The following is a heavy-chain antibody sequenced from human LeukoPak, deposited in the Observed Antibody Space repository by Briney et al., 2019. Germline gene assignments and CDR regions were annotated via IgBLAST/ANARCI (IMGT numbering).Heavy chain of an antibody. Sequence: SETLSLTCTVSGGSLSDYYWSWIRQPPGKGLEWIGYIYYSGSTSYYPSLESRVTISVDTSKTQFSLKLSSVTAADTAVYYCARHLRNSFFDYWGQGTLATVSS. J-gene: IGHJ4*02. V-gene: IGHV4-59*08. CDR2: IYYSGST. CDR1: GGSLSDYY. D-gene: IGHD2/OR15-2a*01. CDR3: ARHLRNSFFDY.